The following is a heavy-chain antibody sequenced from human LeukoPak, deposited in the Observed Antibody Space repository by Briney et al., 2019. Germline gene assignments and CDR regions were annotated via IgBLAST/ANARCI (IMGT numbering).Heavy chain of an antibody. V-gene: IGHV4-4*02. D-gene: IGHD3-3*01. CDR3: AREGPRSRITIFGVVINPKYYFDY. J-gene: IGHJ4*02. CDR1: GGSISSSNW. Sequence: SGTLSLTCAVSGGSISSSNWWSWVRQPPGKGLEWIGDIYHSGSTNYNPSLKSRVTISVDKSKNQFSLKLSSVTAADTAVYYCAREGPRSRITIFGVVINPKYYFDYWGQGTLVTVSS. CDR2: IYHSGST.